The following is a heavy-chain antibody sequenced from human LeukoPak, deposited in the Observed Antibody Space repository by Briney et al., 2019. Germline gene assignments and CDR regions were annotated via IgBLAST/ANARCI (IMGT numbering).Heavy chain of an antibody. V-gene: IGHV4-38-2*02. CDR2: IYHSGST. CDR1: GYSISSGYY. CDR3: ASGFMGYDRSGYYDDAFDI. Sequence: SETLSLTCTVSGYSISSGYYWGWIRQPPGQGLEWIGSIYHSGSTYYNPSLRSRVTISVDTSKNQFSLKLSSVTAADTAVYYCASGFMGYDRSGYYDDAFDIWGQGTTVTVSS. J-gene: IGHJ3*02. D-gene: IGHD3-22*01.